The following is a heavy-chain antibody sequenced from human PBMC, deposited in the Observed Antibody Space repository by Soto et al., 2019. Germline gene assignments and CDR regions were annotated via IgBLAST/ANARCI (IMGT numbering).Heavy chain of an antibody. J-gene: IGHJ4*02. CDR2: ISGSGGST. CDR1: GFTFSSCA. CDR3: AKDSVVVVAATSWFDY. V-gene: IGHV3-23*01. Sequence: GGSLRLSCAASGFTFSSCAMSWVRQAPGKGLEWVSAISGSGGSTYYADSVKGRFTISRDNSKNTLYLQMNSLRAEDTAVYYCAKDSVVVVAATSWFDYWGQGTLVTVSS. D-gene: IGHD2-15*01.